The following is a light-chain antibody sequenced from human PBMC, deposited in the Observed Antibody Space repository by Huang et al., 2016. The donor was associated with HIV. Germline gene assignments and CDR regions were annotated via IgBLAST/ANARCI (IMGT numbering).Light chain of an antibody. CDR2: GAT. CDR3: QQYDNWPQT. Sequence: EIVMTQSPDTLSVSPGERATLSCRASQRVSNKLAWYQHKPGQAPRLLIYGATTRANGIPARFSGGGSETEVTRTISSLQSEDFAVYYCQQYDNWPQTFGQGTKVEIK. V-gene: IGKV3D-15*01. CDR1: QRVSNK. J-gene: IGKJ1*01.